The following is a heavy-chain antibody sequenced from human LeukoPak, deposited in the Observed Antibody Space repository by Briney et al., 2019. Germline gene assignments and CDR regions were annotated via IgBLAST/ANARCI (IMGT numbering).Heavy chain of an antibody. CDR2: IKQDGSEE. Sequence: GGSLRLSCAASGFTFSSYWMSWVRQAPGKGLEWVANIKQDGSEEYYVDSVKGRFTISRDNAKNSLYLQMNSLRAEDTAVYYCARELRYKSGVPATDYWGQGTLVTLSS. J-gene: IGHJ4*02. V-gene: IGHV3-7*01. CDR1: GFTFSSYW. CDR3: ARELRYKSGVPATDY. D-gene: IGHD2-2*01.